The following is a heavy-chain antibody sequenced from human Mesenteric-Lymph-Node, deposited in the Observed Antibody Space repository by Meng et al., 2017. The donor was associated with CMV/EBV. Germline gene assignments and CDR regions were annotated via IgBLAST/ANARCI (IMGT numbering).Heavy chain of an antibody. CDR2: TYYRSRWYN. Sequence: STNSGAGNGIRQSPSRGLEWLGRTYYRSRWYNSYAMSVKSRITINPDTSKNHLSLQLNSVTPEDTAVYYCVRDFYYGSGSSYNVIDYWGQGILVTVSS. CDR3: VRDFYYGSGSSYNVIDY. J-gene: IGHJ4*02. D-gene: IGHD3-10*01. CDR1: STNSGA. V-gene: IGHV6-1*01.